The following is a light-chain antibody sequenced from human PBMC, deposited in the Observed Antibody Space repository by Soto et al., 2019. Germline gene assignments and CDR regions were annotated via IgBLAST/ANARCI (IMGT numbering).Light chain of an antibody. CDR3: SSYAGSNNLEV. CDR1: RSDVGDYNY. Sequence: QSALTQPPSASGSPGQSVTISCTGTRSDVGDYNYVSWYQQHPGKAPKLIIYEVNKRPSGVPDRFSGSKSGNTASLSVSGLQADDEADYYCSSYAGSNNLEVFGGGTKLTV. J-gene: IGLJ2*01. V-gene: IGLV2-8*01. CDR2: EVN.